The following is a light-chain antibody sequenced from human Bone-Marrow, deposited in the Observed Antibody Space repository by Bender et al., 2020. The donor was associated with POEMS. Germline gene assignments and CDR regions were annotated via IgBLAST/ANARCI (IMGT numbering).Light chain of an antibody. CDR1: NSDIGTYNY. CDR2: DVS. Sequence: QSALTQPASVSGSPGQSITISCTGTNSDIGTYNYVSWYQQHPGKAPKLIIYDVSNRPSGVSLRVSGSKSGNTASLAISGLQSEDEADYYCAVWDDSLNGWVFGGGTKLTVL. V-gene: IGLV2-14*03. J-gene: IGLJ3*02. CDR3: AVWDDSLNGWV.